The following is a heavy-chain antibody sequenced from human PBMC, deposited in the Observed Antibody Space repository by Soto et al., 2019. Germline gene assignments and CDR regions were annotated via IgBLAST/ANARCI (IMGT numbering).Heavy chain of an antibody. CDR1: GFTFYTYG. CDR3: ARIGCTGNNCKPYAYYALDV. Sequence: QVQLVESGGGVVQPGRSLRLSCAASGFTFYTYGMHRVRQAPGKGLEWVAITWYDGSLKYYANSVKGRFTISRDNSKNTLYLQMNGLRAEDTDVYYCARIGCTGNNCKPYAYYALDVWGQGTTVTVSS. D-gene: IGHD2-8*02. CDR2: TWYDGSLK. V-gene: IGHV3-33*01. J-gene: IGHJ6*02.